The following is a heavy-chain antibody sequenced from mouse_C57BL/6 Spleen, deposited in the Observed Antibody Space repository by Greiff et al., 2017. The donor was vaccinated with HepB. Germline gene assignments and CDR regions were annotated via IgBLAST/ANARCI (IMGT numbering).Heavy chain of an antibody. J-gene: IGHJ1*03. Sequence: LEESGAELVKPGASVKISCKASGYAFSSYWMNWVKQRPGKGLEWIGQIYPGDGDTNYNGKFKGKATLTADKSSSTAYMQLSSLTSEDSAVYFCARREYYYGSSYEYFDVWGTGTTVTVSS. V-gene: IGHV1-80*01. D-gene: IGHD1-1*01. CDR2: IYPGDGDT. CDR1: GYAFSSYW. CDR3: ARREYYYGSSYEYFDV.